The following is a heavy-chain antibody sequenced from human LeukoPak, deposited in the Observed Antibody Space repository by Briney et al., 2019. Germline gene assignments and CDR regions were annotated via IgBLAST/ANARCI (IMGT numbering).Heavy chain of an antibody. Sequence: SETLSLTCAVSSYSISSGYYWGWIRQPPGKGLEWIGSIYHSGITYYNPSLKSRVTISVDTSKNQFSLKLSSVTAADTALYYCAKVSVGVTKSLEYWGQGTLVTVSS. CDR1: SYSISSGYY. D-gene: IGHD1-26*01. CDR3: AKVSVGVTKSLEY. V-gene: IGHV4-38-2*01. CDR2: IYHSGIT. J-gene: IGHJ4*02.